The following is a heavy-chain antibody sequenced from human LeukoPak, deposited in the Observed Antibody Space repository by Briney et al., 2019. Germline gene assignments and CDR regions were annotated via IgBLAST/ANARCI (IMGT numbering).Heavy chain of an antibody. V-gene: IGHV1-69*05. D-gene: IGHD3-10*01. Sequence: SVKVSCKASGGTFSSYAISWVRQAPGQGLEWMGRIIPIFGTANYAQMFQGRVTITTDESTSTAYMELSSLRSEDTAVYYCARDLPPYYYGSGSCDYWGQGTLVTVSS. CDR3: ARDLPPYYYGSGSCDY. J-gene: IGHJ4*02. CDR1: GGTFSSYA. CDR2: IIPIFGTA.